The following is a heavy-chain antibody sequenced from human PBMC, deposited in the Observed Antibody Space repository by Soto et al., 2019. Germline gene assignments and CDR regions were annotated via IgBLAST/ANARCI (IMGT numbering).Heavy chain of an antibody. Sequence: GGSLRLSCAASGFTFSDYYMSWIRQAPGKGLEWVSYISSSGSTIYYADSVKGRFTISRDNAKNSLYLQMNSLRAEDTAVYYCARDQGSSWYDVNAFDIWGQGTMVTVSS. J-gene: IGHJ3*02. D-gene: IGHD6-13*01. V-gene: IGHV3-11*01. CDR2: ISSSGSTI. CDR1: GFTFSDYY. CDR3: ARDQGSSWYDVNAFDI.